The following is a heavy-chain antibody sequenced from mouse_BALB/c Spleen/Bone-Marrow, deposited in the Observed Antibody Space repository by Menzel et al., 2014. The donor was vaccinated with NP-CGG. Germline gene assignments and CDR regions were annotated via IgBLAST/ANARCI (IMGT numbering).Heavy chain of an antibody. CDR1: GFTFSSYG. V-gene: IGHV5-6-3*01. D-gene: IGHD2-1*01. CDR3: ARGNYGNYVDYFDY. CDR2: INSNGGST. J-gene: IGHJ2*01. Sequence: EVKVVESGGGLVQPGGSLKLSCAASGFTFSSYGMSWVRQTPDKRLELVASINSNGGSTYYPDSVKGRFTISRNNAKKPLSLQMSSLKSEDTAVYYCARGNYGNYVDYFDYWGQGTTLTVSS.